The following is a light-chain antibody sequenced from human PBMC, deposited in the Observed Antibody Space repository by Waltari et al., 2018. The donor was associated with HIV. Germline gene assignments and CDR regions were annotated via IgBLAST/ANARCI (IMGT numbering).Light chain of an antibody. CDR3: GADHGSGSNFVRV. J-gene: IGLJ1*01. CDR1: SGYSNYK. CDR2: VGTGAIVG. Sequence: QPVLTQPPSASASLGASVTLTCTLSSGYSNYKVDWYQQRPGKGPRFVMRVGTGAIVGSKGDGIPDRFSVLGSGLNRYLTIKNIQEEDESDYHCGADHGSGSNFVRVFGTGTKVTVL. V-gene: IGLV9-49*01.